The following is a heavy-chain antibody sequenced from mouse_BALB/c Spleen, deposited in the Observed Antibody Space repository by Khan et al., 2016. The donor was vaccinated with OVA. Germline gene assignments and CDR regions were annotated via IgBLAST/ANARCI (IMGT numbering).Heavy chain of an antibody. V-gene: IGHV9-4*02. CDR3: ARGCAAYYRNGGGAMEY. CDR1: GYTFTTAG. Sequence: QIQLVQSGPELKKPGETVRISCKASGYTFTTAGIQWVQKMPGKGLKWIGWINTHSGVPKYAEDFKGRFAFSLEISVNTAYLQITNLKNEDTATYFCARGCAAYYRNGGGAMEYWGQGTSVTVSS. CDR2: INTHSGVP. D-gene: IGHD2-5*01. J-gene: IGHJ4*01.